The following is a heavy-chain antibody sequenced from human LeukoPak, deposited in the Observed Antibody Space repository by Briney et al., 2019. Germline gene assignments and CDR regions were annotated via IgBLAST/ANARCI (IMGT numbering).Heavy chain of an antibody. Sequence: SETLSLTCTVSGGSISSFYWSWIRQSAGKGLEWIGRIHTSGSTNYNPSLQSRLTMSLDTSKNQFSLKLTSVTAADTAVYYCARDGRQNNWFDPWGQGTLVTVSS. V-gene: IGHV4-4*07. CDR1: GGSISSFY. CDR3: ARDGRQNNWFDP. J-gene: IGHJ5*02. D-gene: IGHD3/OR15-3a*01. CDR2: IHTSGST.